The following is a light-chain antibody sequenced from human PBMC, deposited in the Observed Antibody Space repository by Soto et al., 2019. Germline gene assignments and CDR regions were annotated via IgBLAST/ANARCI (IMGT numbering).Light chain of an antibody. CDR2: DAS. J-gene: IGKJ4*01. CDR3: QQHINWPLT. Sequence: VLTQSPATLSLSPGERATLSCRASLNVNSYLAWYQQKPGQAPRLLIYDASNRATGIPARFSGSGSGADFTLTISSLEPEDFALYYCQQHINWPLTFGGGTKVDIK. CDR1: LNVNSY. V-gene: IGKV3-11*01.